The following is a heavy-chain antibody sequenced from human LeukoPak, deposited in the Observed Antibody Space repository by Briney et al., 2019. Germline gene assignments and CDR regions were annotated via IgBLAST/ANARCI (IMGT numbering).Heavy chain of an antibody. CDR3: AKDVLLWFGELSYYDY. J-gene: IGHJ4*02. CDR2: ISGSGGST. Sequence: GGSPRLSCPASGFTFSSYAMSWVRQAPGKGLEWVSAISGSGGSTYYADSVKGRFTISRDNSKNTLYLQMNSLRAEDTAVYYCAKDVLLWFGELSYYDYWGQGTLVTVSS. V-gene: IGHV3-23*01. CDR1: GFTFSSYA. D-gene: IGHD3-10*01.